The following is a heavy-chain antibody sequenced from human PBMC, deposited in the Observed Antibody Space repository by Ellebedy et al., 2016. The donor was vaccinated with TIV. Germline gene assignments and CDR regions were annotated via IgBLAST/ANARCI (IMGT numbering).Heavy chain of an antibody. V-gene: IGHV3-30*03. CDR3: TREARWGNWYFDL. D-gene: IGHD4-23*01. CDR2: IASDGVAT. J-gene: IGHJ2*01. Sequence: PGGSLRLSCAASGFIFNRYGIQWVRQAPGKGLEWIGVIASDGVATVYADFVRGRFTLSRDNSRNTVYLQMNSLSPDDTAVYYCTREARWGNWYFDLWGRGTLVAVST. CDR1: GFIFNRYG.